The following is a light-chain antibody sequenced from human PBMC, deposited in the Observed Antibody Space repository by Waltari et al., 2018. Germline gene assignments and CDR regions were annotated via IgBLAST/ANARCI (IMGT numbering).Light chain of an antibody. CDR1: SSDVGTYNL. J-gene: IGLJ2*01. V-gene: IGLV2-23*01. CDR2: EGT. Sequence: QSALTQPASVSGSPGQSITISCTGTSSDVGTYNLVSWYQQHPGKAPKLMIYEGTKRPSVVSNRFSGYKSGNTASLTISWLQAEDEAHYYCCSYAGGRPHVVFGGGTQLTVL. CDR3: CSYAGGRPHVV.